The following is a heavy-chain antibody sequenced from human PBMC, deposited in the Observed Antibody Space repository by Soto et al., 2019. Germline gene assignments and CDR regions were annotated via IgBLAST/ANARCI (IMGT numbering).Heavy chain of an antibody. V-gene: IGHV4-34*01. D-gene: IGHD2-15*01. Sequence: QVQLQQWGAGLLKPSETLSLTCAVYGGSFSGYYWSWIRQPPGKGLEWIGEINHSGSTNYNPSLKSRVTISVDTSKNQFSLKLSSVTAADTAVYYCALPRTSGGSHFDYWGQGTLVTVSS. CDR3: ALPRTSGGSHFDY. CDR1: GGSFSGYY. J-gene: IGHJ4*02. CDR2: INHSGST.